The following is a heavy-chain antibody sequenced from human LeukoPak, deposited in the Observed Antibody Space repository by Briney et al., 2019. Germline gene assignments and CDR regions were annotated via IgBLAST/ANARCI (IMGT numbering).Heavy chain of an antibody. CDR1: GNTFTGYY. D-gene: IGHD2-2*03. CDR2: INPNSGGT. V-gene: IGHV1-2*02. CDR3: ASVGYCSSTSCSPYNWFDP. Sequence: ASVKVSCKASGNTFTGYYMHWVRQAPGQGLEWMGWINPNSGGTNYAQKFQGRVTMTRDTSISTAYMELSRLRSDDTAVYYCASVGYCSSTSCSPYNWFDPWGQGTLVTVSS. J-gene: IGHJ5*02.